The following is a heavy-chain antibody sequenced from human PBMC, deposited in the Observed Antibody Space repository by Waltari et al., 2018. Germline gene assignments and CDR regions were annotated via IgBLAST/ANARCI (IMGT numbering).Heavy chain of an antibody. J-gene: IGHJ4*02. Sequence: QVQLVQSGAEVKKPGASVKVSCKASGYTVSNYAISWVRRAPGQGLEWMGWISTYSGNTNYAQRFQGRVTMTTDTSTSTAYMELRSLTSDDTALYICARGPYSSVIDYWGQGTLVTVSS. CDR3: ARGPYSSVIDY. CDR2: ISTYSGNT. D-gene: IGHD6-25*01. CDR1: GYTVSNYA. V-gene: IGHV1-18*01.